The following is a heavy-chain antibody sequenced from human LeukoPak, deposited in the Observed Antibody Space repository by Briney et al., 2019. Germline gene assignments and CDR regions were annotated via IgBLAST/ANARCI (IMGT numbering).Heavy chain of an antibody. CDR1: GYSFTSYW. CDR3: ALGYCSSTSCYGSGMDV. J-gene: IGHJ6*02. Sequence: GESLKISCKGSGYSFTSYWIGWVRQMPGKGLEWMGIIHPGDSDTRYSPSFQGQVTISADKSISTAYLQWSSLKASDTAMYYCALGYCSSTSCYGSGMDVWGQGTTVTVSS. D-gene: IGHD2-2*01. CDR2: IHPGDSDT. V-gene: IGHV5-51*01.